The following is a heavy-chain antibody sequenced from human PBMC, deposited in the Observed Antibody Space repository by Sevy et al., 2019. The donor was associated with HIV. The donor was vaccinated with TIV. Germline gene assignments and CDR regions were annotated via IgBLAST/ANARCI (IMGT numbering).Heavy chain of an antibody. CDR3: ARDRGITMVRGAPDY. D-gene: IGHD3-10*01. CDR1: GFTFSNYA. Sequence: GGSLRLSCAASGFTFSNYAMSWVRQTPGKGLEWVSAISGSADATYYTDSVKGRFTISRDNSKNTVYLQMNSLRAEDTAVYYCARDRGITMVRGAPDYWGQGTLVTVSS. V-gene: IGHV3-23*01. CDR2: ISGSADAT. J-gene: IGHJ4*02.